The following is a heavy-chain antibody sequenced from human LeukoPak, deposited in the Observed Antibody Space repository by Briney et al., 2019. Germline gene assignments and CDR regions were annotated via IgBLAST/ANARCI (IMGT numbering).Heavy chain of an antibody. CDR1: GFTFSSYA. CDR3: ARHSSSSLYYFDY. J-gene: IGHJ4*02. V-gene: IGHV3-20*01. D-gene: IGHD6-6*01. Sequence: GGSLRLSCAASGFTFSSYAMSWVRQAPGKGLEWVSGINWNGGSTGYADSVKGRFTISRDNAKNSLYLQMNSLRAEDTALYHCARHSSSSLYYFDYWGQGTLVTVSS. CDR2: INWNGGST.